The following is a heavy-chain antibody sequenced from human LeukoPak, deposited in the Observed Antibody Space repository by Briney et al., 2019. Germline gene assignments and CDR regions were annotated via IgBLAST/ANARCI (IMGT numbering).Heavy chain of an antibody. CDR1: GYTFTSYG. CDR2: ISAYNGNT. CDR3: ATCIAVAGSGPFDY. Sequence: ASVKVSCKASGYTFTSYGISWVRQAPGQGLEWIGWISAYNGNTNYAQKLQGRVTMTTDTSTSTAYMELRSLRSDDTAVYYCATCIAVAGSGPFDYWGQGTLVTVSS. J-gene: IGHJ4*02. D-gene: IGHD6-19*01. V-gene: IGHV1-18*01.